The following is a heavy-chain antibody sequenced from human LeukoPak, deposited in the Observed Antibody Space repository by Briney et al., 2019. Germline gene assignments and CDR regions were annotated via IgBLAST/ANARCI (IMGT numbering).Heavy chain of an antibody. CDR1: GGSISGYY. D-gene: IGHD6-6*01. V-gene: IGHV4-59*01. J-gene: IGHJ4*02. CDR3: ARATYTSTWSKIDS. Sequence: PSETLSLTCTVSGGSISGYYWSWIRQSPEKGLEWIGYIYYSGSTNYNPSLKSRVTISLDTSRNHFSLKLTSVTAADTAFYYCARATYTSTWSKIDSLGQGILVTVSS. CDR2: IYYSGST.